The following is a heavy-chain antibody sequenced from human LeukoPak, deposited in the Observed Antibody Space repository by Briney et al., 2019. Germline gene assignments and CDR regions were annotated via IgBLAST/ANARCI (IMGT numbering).Heavy chain of an antibody. CDR1: GFTFSSYA. CDR3: ARDGVYYYGSGSYYNCGFDY. J-gene: IGHJ4*02. D-gene: IGHD3-10*01. CDR2: ISYDGSNK. Sequence: GRSLRLSCAASGFTFSSYAMHWVRQAPGKGLEWVAVISYDGSNKYYADSVKGRFTISRDNSKNTLYLQMNSLRAKDTAVYYCARDGVYYYGSGSYYNCGFDYWGQGTLVTVSS. V-gene: IGHV3-30-3*01.